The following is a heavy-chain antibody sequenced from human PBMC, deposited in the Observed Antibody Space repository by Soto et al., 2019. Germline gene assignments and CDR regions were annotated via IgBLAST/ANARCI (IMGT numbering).Heavy chain of an antibody. CDR2: FSGSGANT. J-gene: IGHJ1*01. CDR1: GFTFGSYA. D-gene: IGHD6-13*01. Sequence: GGSLRLSCAASGFTFGSYAISWVRQAPGKGLEWVSTFSGSGANTFYADSVKGRFTVSRDNSKNTLSLQMSSLRAEDTAVYYCATGFYGSSLQHWGPGTLVTVSS. CDR3: ATGFYGSSLQH. V-gene: IGHV3-23*01.